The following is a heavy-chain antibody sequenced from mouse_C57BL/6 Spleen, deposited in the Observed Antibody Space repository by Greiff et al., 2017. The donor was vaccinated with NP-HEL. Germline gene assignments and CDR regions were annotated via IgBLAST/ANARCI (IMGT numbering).Heavy chain of an antibody. J-gene: IGHJ4*01. V-gene: IGHV3-6*01. Sequence: EVKLMESGPGLVKPSQSLSLTCSVTGYSITSGYYWNWIRQFPGNKLEWMGYISYDGSNNYNPSLKNRISITRDTSKNQFFLKLNSVTTEDTATYYCAMYYYGSSGRYYAMDYWGQGTSVTVSS. CDR1: GYSITSGYY. D-gene: IGHD1-1*01. CDR3: AMYYYGSSGRYYAMDY. CDR2: ISYDGSN.